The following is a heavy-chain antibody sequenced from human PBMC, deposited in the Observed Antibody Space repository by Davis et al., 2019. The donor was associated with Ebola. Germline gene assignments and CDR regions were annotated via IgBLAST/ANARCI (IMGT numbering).Heavy chain of an antibody. CDR1: GFTFLTSA. CDR2: IVVGSENT. Sequence: SVKVSCKASGFTFLTSAVQRVRQARGQPLEYIGWIVVGSENTNYAEKFQERVTITRDMSTATTFMEMSSLRSDDTAVYYCAAYSGTYHDAFDLWGQGTMVTVSS. CDR3: AAYSGTYHDAFDL. V-gene: IGHV1-58*01. J-gene: IGHJ3*01. D-gene: IGHD1-26*01.